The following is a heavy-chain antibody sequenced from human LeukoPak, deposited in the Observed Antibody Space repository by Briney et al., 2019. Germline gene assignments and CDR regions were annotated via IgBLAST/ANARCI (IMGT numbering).Heavy chain of an antibody. V-gene: IGHV4-34*01. J-gene: IGHJ3*02. CDR3: ARRSWIRGSLDI. CDR2: INHSGST. CDR1: GGSFSGYY. Sequence: PETLSLTCAVYGGSFSGYYWSWIRQPPGKGLEWIGEINHSGSTNYNPSLKSRVTISVDTSKNQFSLKLSSVTAAGTAVYYCARRSWIRGSLDIWGQGTMVTVSS. D-gene: IGHD5-18*01.